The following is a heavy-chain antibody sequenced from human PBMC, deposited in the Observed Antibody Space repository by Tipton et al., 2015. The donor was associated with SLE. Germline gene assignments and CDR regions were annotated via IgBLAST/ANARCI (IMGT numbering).Heavy chain of an antibody. CDR3: ARDGYCSSTSCYRGDY. CDR1: GYSISSGYY. D-gene: IGHD2-2*03. J-gene: IGHJ4*02. Sequence: TLSLTCTVSGYSISSGYYWGWIRQPPGKGLEWIGSIYHSGSTYYNPSLKSRVTISVDTSKNQFSLKLSSVTAADTAVYYCARDGYCSSTSCYRGDYWGQGTLVTVSS. V-gene: IGHV4-38-2*02. CDR2: IYHSGST.